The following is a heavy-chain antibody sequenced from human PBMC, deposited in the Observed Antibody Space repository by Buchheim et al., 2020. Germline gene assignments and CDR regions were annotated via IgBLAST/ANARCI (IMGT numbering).Heavy chain of an antibody. Sequence: DVQLVQSGAEVKKPGESLKISCKASGYTFTDYWVAWVRQVPGKGLEWMGIIYPDDSDARYSPSFQGQVTVSVDKSIRTAYLQWSSLKASDTAVYYCARRDGSRSAAYFHYYGMGVWGQGTT. CDR3: ARRDGSRSAAYFHYYGMGV. D-gene: IGHD5-24*01. CDR1: GYTFTDYW. V-gene: IGHV5-51*01. CDR2: IYPDDSDA. J-gene: IGHJ6*02.